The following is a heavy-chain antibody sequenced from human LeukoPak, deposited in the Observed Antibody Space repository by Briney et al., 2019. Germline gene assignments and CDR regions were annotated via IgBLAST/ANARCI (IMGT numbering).Heavy chain of an antibody. D-gene: IGHD3-22*01. CDR3: ARDYYDSSGYYDY. CDR2: ISSSGSTI. J-gene: IGHJ4*02. Sequence: TGGSLRLSCAASGFTFSSYEMNWVRRAPGKGLEWVSYISSSGSTIYYAYSVKGRFTISRANAKNSLYLQMNRLRAEDTAVYYCARDYYDSSGYYDYWGQGTLVTVSS. CDR1: GFTFSSYE. V-gene: IGHV3-48*03.